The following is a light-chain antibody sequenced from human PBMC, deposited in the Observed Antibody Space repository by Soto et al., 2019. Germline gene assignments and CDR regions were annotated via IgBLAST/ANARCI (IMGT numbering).Light chain of an antibody. V-gene: IGKV1-27*01. CDR2: AAS. J-gene: IGKJ4*01. CDR1: QGIGVY. CDR3: QKYNRAPLT. Sequence: DIQMTQSPSSLSASLGDRVTITCRASQGIGVYLAWFQQKPGKVPKLLIYAASTLHSGVPSRFSGSGSGTEFTLTISSLKPEDFATYYCQKYNRAPLTFGGGTKVEIK.